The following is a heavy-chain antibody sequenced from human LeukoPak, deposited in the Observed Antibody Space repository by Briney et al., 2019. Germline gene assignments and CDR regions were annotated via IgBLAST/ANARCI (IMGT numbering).Heavy chain of an antibody. Sequence: MASETLSLTCAVSGGSISTPNWWNWVRQPPGKGLVWIGEIYHSGSTNYNPSLKSRVTISVDKSKNQFSLKLSSVTAADTAVYYCASTYCGGDCYSGGTNWFDPWGQGTLVTVSS. D-gene: IGHD2-21*02. CDR1: GGSISTPNW. CDR3: ASTYCGGDCYSGGTNWFDP. V-gene: IGHV4-4*02. CDR2: IYHSGST. J-gene: IGHJ5*02.